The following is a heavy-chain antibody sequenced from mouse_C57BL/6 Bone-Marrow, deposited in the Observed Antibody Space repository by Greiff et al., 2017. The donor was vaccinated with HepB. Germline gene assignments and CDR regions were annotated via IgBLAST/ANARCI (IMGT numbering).Heavy chain of an antibody. Sequence: EVKLVESGGGLVQPGGSLSLSCAASGFTFTDYYMSWVRQPPGKALEWLGFIRNKANGYTTEYSASVKGRFTISRDNSQSILYLQMNALRAEDSATYYCARYIITTVVAYYYAMDYWGQGTSVTVSS. CDR1: GFTFTDYY. CDR2: IRNKANGYTT. V-gene: IGHV7-3*01. J-gene: IGHJ4*01. CDR3: ARYIITTVVAYYYAMDY. D-gene: IGHD1-1*01.